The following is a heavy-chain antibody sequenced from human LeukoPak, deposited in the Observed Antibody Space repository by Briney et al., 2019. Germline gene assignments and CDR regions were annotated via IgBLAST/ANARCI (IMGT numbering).Heavy chain of an antibody. CDR2: IYPGDSDT. D-gene: IGHD3-22*01. CDR3: ARWGYYDSSGYWSSPNWFDP. Sequence: GESLKISCKGSGYSFTSYWIGWVRQMPGKGLEWMGIIYPGDSDTRYSPSFQGQVTISADKSISTAYLQWSSLKASDTAMYYCARWGYYDSSGYWSSPNWFDPWGQGTLVTVSS. CDR1: GYSFTSYW. V-gene: IGHV5-51*01. J-gene: IGHJ5*02.